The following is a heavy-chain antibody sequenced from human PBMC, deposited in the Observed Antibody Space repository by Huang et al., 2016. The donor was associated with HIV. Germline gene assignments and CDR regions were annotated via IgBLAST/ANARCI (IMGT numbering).Heavy chain of an antibody. CDR1: GFAFRSYG. CDR2: IGSTSSYI. CDR3: AYQQWLVGGLNH. Sequence: EVELVESGGGLVKPGGSLRPSCAASGFAFRSYGMKGVRQAPGKGLKWCAFIGSTSSYIYYANSVKGRVTISRDNAKSSIYLQLDSLRAEDTAVYYCAYQQWLVGGLNHWGQGTLVVVSS. V-gene: IGHV3-21*02. D-gene: IGHD6-19*01. J-gene: IGHJ5*02.